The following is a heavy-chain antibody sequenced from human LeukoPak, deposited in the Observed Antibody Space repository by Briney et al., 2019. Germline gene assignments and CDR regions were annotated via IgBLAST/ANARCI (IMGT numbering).Heavy chain of an antibody. Sequence: GGSLRLSCAASGFTFSDYAMTWVRQAPGKGLEWVATVSGSGVTTYYADSVKGRFTVSGDNSKNTLYLQMSSLTAADTAVYYCAKDRSIGTYYTFDHWGQGTLVTVSS. V-gene: IGHV3-23*01. D-gene: IGHD1-26*01. J-gene: IGHJ4*02. CDR1: GFTFSDYA. CDR3: AKDRSIGTYYTFDH. CDR2: VSGSGVTT.